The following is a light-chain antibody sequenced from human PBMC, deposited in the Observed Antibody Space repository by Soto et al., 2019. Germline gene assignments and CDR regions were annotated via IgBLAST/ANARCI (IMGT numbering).Light chain of an antibody. CDR2: DVS. V-gene: IGLV2-8*01. CDR3: SSYAGTNIHYV. CDR1: SSDVGGYNY. J-gene: IGLJ1*01. Sequence: QSALTQPPSASGSPGQSVTISCTGTSSDVGGYNYVSWYQQHPGKAPKLMIYDVSKRPSGVPDRFSGYKSGNTASLTVSGLQAEDEADYYCSSYAGTNIHYVFGTGTKVTVL.